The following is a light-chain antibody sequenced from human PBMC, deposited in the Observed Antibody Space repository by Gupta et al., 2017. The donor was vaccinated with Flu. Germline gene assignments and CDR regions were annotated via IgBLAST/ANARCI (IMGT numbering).Light chain of an antibody. CDR3: QEYRTNKNT. CDR1: QSVSDG. J-gene: IGKJ2*01. V-gene: IGKV1-5*03. Sequence: IEMTQSPSTLSASVGVSVTFTCRASQSVSDGLAWYQQKPGKAPRLRIYKAATLQLGVPSRVSVSGSGTELTFTISSLQPDDGATDDCQEYRTNKNTFGRGTKLEIK. CDR2: KAA.